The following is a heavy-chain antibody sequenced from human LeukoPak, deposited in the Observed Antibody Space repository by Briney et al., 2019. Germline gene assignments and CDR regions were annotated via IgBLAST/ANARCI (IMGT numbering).Heavy chain of an antibody. D-gene: IGHD6-19*01. CDR1: GGSISSYY. J-gene: IGHJ3*01. V-gene: IGHV4-59*05. CDR2: IHYSGST. CDR3: ARGLTVAASAT. Sequence: SETLSLTCTVSGGSISSYYWSWIRQPPGKGLEWIGSIHYSGSTYYNPSLESRVTISVDTSMNQLSLKPNSVTAADTAVYYCARGLTVAASATWGQGTMVIVSP.